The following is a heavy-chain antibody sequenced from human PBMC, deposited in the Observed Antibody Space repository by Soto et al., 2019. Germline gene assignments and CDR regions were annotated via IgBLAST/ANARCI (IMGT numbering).Heavy chain of an antibody. J-gene: IGHJ4*02. CDR3: AREEGVYYYDSSGYYYFDY. Sequence: GGSLRLSCAASGFTFSSYWMSWVRQAPGKGLEWVANIKQDGSEKYYVDSVKGRFTISRDNAKNSLYLQMNGLRAEDTAVYYCAREEGVYYYDSSGYYYFDYWGQGTLATVSS. V-gene: IGHV3-7*03. CDR2: IKQDGSEK. CDR1: GFTFSSYW. D-gene: IGHD3-22*01.